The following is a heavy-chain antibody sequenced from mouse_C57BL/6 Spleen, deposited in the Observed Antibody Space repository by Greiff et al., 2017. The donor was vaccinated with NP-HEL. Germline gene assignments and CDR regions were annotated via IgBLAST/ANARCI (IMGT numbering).Heavy chain of an antibody. J-gene: IGHJ3*01. CDR2: ISSGSSTI. CDR1: GFTFSDYG. D-gene: IGHD6-1*01. V-gene: IGHV5-17*01. Sequence: EVQLVESGGGLVKPGGSLKLSCAASGFTFSDYGMHWVRQAPEKGLEWVAYISSGSSTIYYADTVKGRVTISRDNAKNTLFLQMTRLRSEDTAMYYCASHSPGFAYWGQGTLVTVSA. CDR3: ASHSPGFAY.